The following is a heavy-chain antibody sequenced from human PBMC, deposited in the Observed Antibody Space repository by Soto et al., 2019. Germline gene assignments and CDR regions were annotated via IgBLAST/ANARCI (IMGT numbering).Heavy chain of an antibody. D-gene: IGHD5-18*01. V-gene: IGHV4-34*01. CDR2: INHSGST. J-gene: IGHJ4*02. CDR3: ARGVTVMLQLWFFDKYYFEY. CDR1: GGSFSGYY. Sequence: SETLSLTCAVYGGSFSGYYWSWIRQPPGKGLEWIGEINHSGSTNYNPSLKSRVTISVDTSKNQFSLKLSSVTAADTAVYYCARGVTVMLQLWFFDKYYFEYWGQGTLVTVSS.